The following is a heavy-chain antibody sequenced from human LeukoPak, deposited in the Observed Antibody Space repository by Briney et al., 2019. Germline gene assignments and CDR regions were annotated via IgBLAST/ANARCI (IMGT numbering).Heavy chain of an antibody. D-gene: IGHD1-7*01. V-gene: IGHV3-7*01. CDR1: GFTFSSYT. J-gene: IGHJ4*02. CDR3: ARDPDCGTNGCQTPPFDY. Sequence: GGSLRLSCAASGFTFSSYTMHWVRQAPGKGLEWVANIKQDGSEKAYVDSVKGRFTISRDNAKNSLYLQMNSLRAEDTAVYYCARDPDCGTNGCQTPPFDYRGQGTLVTVSS. CDR2: IKQDGSEK.